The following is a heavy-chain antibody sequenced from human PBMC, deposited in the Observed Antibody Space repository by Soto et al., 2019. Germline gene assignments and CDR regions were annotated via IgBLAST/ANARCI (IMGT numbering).Heavy chain of an antibody. J-gene: IGHJ5*02. Sequence: SETLSLTCTVSGDSISTNSYSWGWIRQPPGQGLEWIGYIYHSGSTYYNPSLKSRVTISVDRSKNQFSLKLSSVTAADTAVYYCARVPDRWGQGTLVTVSS. CDR3: ARVPDR. D-gene: IGHD2-2*01. V-gene: IGHV4-39*07. CDR2: IYHSGST. CDR1: GDSISTNSYS.